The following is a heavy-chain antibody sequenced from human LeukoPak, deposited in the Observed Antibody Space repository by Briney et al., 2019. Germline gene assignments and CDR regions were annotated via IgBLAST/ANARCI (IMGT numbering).Heavy chain of an antibody. J-gene: IGHJ6*03. CDR1: GGSFSGYY. CDR3: ARRSQQLAYYYYYYMDV. Sequence: SETLSLTCAVYGGSFSGYYWSWIRQPPGKGLEWIGEINHSGSTNYNPSLKSRVTILVDTSKNQFSLKLSSVTAADTAVYYCARRSQQLAYYYYYYMDVWGKGTTVTISS. V-gene: IGHV4-34*01. CDR2: INHSGST. D-gene: IGHD6-13*01.